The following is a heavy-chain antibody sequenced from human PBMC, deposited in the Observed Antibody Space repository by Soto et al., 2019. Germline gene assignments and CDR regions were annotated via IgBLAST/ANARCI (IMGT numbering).Heavy chain of an antibody. V-gene: IGHV4-61*01. CDR2: IYYSGST. CDR3: ARERDGDYYFDY. Sequence: QVQLQESGPGLVKPSETLSLTCTVSGGSVSSGSYSWSWIRQPPGKGLEWIGYIYYSGSTNYNPSLKSRVTISVDTSQHQFSLKLSSVTAADTAVYYCARERDGDYYFDYWGQGTLVTVSS. J-gene: IGHJ4*02. CDR1: GGSVSSGSYS. D-gene: IGHD3-10*01.